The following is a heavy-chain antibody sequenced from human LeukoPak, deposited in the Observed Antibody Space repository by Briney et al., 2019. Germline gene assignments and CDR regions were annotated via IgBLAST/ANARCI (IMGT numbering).Heavy chain of an antibody. CDR2: IYPGDSDT. CDR3: ARQSYNTKSIDF. D-gene: IGHD2-8*01. J-gene: IGHJ4*02. Sequence: GESLKISCKGSGYSFTSYWIGWVRQMPGKGLEWMGVIYPGDSDTRYSPSFQGQVAISAEKSINTAYLQWSSLKASDTAIYFCARQSYNTKSIDFWGQGNLVTVSS. V-gene: IGHV5-51*01. CDR1: GYSFTSYW.